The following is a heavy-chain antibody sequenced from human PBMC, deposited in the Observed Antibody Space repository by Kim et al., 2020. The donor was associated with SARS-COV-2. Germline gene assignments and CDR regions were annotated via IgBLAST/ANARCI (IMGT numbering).Heavy chain of an antibody. CDR2: INTDESRT. Sequence: GGSLRLSCAASGFTFSTSWMHWVRQAPGKGLVWVSLINTDESRTNYADSVKGRFSISRDNAKNILYLQMNSLRAEDTAVYYCARDWAGCGGDCSWGHGTLVTVSS. CDR1: GFTFSTSW. CDR3: ARDWAGCGGDCS. J-gene: IGHJ5*01. V-gene: IGHV3-74*01. D-gene: IGHD2-21*02.